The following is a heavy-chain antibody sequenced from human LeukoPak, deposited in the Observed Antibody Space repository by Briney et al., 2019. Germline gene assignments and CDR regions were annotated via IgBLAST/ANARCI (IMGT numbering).Heavy chain of an antibody. Sequence: GGSLRLSCAASGFIFSSHGMNWVRQAPGKGLEWVSGISPSGDITYYTDSVKGRFAISRDNSKNTLYLQMNSLRAEDTAVYYCAKDRWTIVGATLYYFDYWGQGTLVTVSS. V-gene: IGHV3-23*01. CDR2: ISPSGDIT. CDR1: GFIFSSHG. CDR3: AKDRWTIVGATLYYFDY. D-gene: IGHD1-26*01. J-gene: IGHJ4*02.